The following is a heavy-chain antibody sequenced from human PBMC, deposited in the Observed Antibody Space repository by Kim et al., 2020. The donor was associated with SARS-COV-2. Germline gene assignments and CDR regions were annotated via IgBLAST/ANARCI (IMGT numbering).Heavy chain of an antibody. D-gene: IGHD3-10*02. V-gene: IGHV3-9*01. Sequence: GGSLRLSCAASGFTFGDYAMHWVRQAPGKGLEWVSGISWNGDSIGYADSVKGRFTISRDNAKNSLYLQMNSLRAEDTALYYCAKDTARLFGESFHDYWGQRTLVTVSS. CDR3: AKDTARLFGESFHDY. CDR1: GFTFGDYA. J-gene: IGHJ4*02. CDR2: ISWNGDSI.